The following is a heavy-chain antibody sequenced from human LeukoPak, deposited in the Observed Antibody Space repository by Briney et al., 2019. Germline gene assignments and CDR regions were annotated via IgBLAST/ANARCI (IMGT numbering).Heavy chain of an antibody. CDR1: GGSISSSSYY. J-gene: IGHJ6*03. V-gene: IGHV4-39*07. CDR2: IYYSGST. Sequence: PSETLSLTCTVSGGSISSSSYYWGWIRQPPGKGLEWIGSIYYSGSTYYNPSLKSRVTISVDTSKNQFSLKLSSVTAADTAVYYCAKSFTDYDILTGYYPIQYYYYMDVWGQGTLVTVSS. D-gene: IGHD3-9*01. CDR3: AKSFTDYDILTGYYPIQYYYYMDV.